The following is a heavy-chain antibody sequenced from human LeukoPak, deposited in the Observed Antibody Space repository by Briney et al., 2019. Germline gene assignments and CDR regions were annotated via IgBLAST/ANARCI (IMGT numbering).Heavy chain of an antibody. CDR2: INTNTGNP. D-gene: IGHD2-2*01. J-gene: IGHJ4*02. V-gene: IGHV7-4-1*02. Sequence: ASVKVSCKASGYTFTSYAMNWVRQAPGQGLEWMGWINTNTGNPTYAQGFTGRFVFSLDTSVSTAYLQISSLKAEDAAVYYCAKQGPGYCGSTRCYGIGHWGQGTLVTVSS. CDR1: GYTFTSYA. CDR3: AKQGPGYCGSTRCYGIGH.